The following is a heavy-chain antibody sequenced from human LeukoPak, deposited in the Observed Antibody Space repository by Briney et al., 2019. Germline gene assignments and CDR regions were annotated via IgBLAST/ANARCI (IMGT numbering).Heavy chain of an antibody. CDR1: SDSISSGDYY. CDR2: INKNGGT. J-gene: IGHJ4*02. V-gene: IGHV4-30-4*01. Sequence: SQTLSLTCTVSSDSISSGDYYWSWIRQPAGKGLEFIGYINKNGGTYYNPPLKSRVSISIDTSKNQFSLKLTSVTAADTAVYFCAREHKSYGDYPYYFDSWGQRTLVTVSS. CDR3: AREHKSYGDYPYYFDS. D-gene: IGHD4-17*01.